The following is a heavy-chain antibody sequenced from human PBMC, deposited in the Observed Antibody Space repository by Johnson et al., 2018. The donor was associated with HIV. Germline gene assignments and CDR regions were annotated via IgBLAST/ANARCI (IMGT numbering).Heavy chain of an antibody. V-gene: IGHV3-74*02. J-gene: IGHJ3*02. CDR1: GFTFSSYW. Sequence: VQLVESGGGLVQPGWSLRLSCAASGFTFSSYWMHWVRQAPGKGLVWVSRINSDGSSTNYADSVKGRFTLSRDNAKNTRYLQMHSLRAEDTAVYYCATISVIPSRVNDAFDIWGQGTMVIGSS. CDR2: INSDGSST. CDR3: ATISVIPSRVNDAFDI. D-gene: IGHD3-16*02.